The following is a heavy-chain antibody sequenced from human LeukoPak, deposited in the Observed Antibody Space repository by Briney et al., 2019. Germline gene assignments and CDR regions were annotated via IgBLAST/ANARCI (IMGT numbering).Heavy chain of an antibody. Sequence: GASVKVSCKASAGTFSSYAISWVRQDPGQGLECMGRIIPIFGTANYAQKFQGRVTITTDESTSTAYMELSSLRSEDTAVYYCAREGSCWSRFDYWGQGTLVPVSS. CDR3: AREGSCWSRFDY. D-gene: IGHD6-19*01. V-gene: IGHV1-69*05. CDR1: AGTFSSYA. CDR2: IIPIFGTA. J-gene: IGHJ4*02.